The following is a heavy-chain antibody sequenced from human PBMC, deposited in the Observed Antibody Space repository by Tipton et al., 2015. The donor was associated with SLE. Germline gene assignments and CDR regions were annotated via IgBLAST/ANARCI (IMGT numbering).Heavy chain of an antibody. D-gene: IGHD2-21*01. V-gene: IGHV3-23*03. CDR1: GFTFGSYA. CDR2: IYSGGSRT. Sequence: GSLRLSCAASGFTFGSYAMSWVRQAPGKGLEWVSVIYSGGSRTYYADSVKGRFTISRENSKNTLYLQMHSLRAEDTAVYYCAKDGTDCGGDCYYDWHFDLWRRGTLVTVSS. CDR3: AKDGTDCGGDCYYDWHFDL. J-gene: IGHJ2*01.